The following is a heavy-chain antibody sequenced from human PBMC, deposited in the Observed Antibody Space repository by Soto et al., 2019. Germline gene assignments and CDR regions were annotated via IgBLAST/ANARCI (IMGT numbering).Heavy chain of an antibody. CDR1: GFTFSSYA. J-gene: IGHJ4*02. CDR2: ISGSGGST. D-gene: IGHD2-2*01. Sequence: VQLLESGGGLVQPGGSLRLSCAASGFTFSSYAMSWVRQAPRKGLEWVSAISGSGGSTYYADSVKGRFTISRDNSKNTLYLQMNSLRAEDTAVYYCAKGRGYCSSTSCYVGSDYWGQGTLVTVSS. CDR3: AKGRGYCSSTSCYVGSDY. V-gene: IGHV3-23*01.